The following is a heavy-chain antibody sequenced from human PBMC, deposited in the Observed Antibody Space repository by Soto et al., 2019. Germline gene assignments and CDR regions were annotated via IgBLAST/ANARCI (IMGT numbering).Heavy chain of an antibody. D-gene: IGHD2-15*01. V-gene: IGHV3-48*02. J-gene: IGHJ4*02. CDR1: GFTFSTYS. CDR3: ARNLGRCSVTSCYYKSGYDY. CDR2: ISSSSGTV. Sequence: EVQLVESGGGLVQPGGSLRLSCAASGFTFSTYSMNWVRQAPGKGLEWVSYISSSSGTVYYADSVKGRFTISRDNAKNSLYLQMNSLRDEDTAVYYCARNLGRCSVTSCYYKSGYDYWGQGTLVTVSS.